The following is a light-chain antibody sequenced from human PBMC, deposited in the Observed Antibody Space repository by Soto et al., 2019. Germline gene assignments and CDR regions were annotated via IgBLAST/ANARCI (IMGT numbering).Light chain of an antibody. V-gene: IGKV3-15*01. CDR1: QSVSSS. J-gene: IGKJ3*01. CDR3: QQYNNWPPFT. CDR2: GAS. Sequence: EIVMTQSPATLSVSPGERVTLSCRASQSVSSSLAWYQQKPGQAPRLLIYGASTRATGIPARFSGSGSGTEFDLTISSLQSEDFAVYYCQQYNNWPPFTFGAGTKVDIK.